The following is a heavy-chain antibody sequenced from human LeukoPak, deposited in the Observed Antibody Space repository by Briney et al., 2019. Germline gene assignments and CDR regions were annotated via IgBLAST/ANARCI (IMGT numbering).Heavy chain of an antibody. Sequence: PGGSLRLSCAASGFSFSTYWMSWVRQAPGKGLEWVASIKQDGSQKYYLDSVKGRFTISRDNAKNSLYPQMSSLRAEDTAVYYCARAAGSTVTTRFDYWGQGTLVTVSS. CDR3: ARAAGSTVTTRFDY. V-gene: IGHV3-7*01. J-gene: IGHJ4*02. CDR1: GFSFSTYW. CDR2: IKQDGSQK. D-gene: IGHD4-17*01.